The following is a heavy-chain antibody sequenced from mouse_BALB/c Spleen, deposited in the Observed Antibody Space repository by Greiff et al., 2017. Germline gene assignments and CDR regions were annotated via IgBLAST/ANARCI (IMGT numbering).Heavy chain of an antibody. V-gene: IGHV2-6-4*01. J-gene: IGHJ4*01. D-gene: IGHD1-2*01. Sequence: VKLMESGPGLVAPSQSLSITRTVSGFSLSRYSVHWVRQPPGKGLEWLGMIWGGGSTDYNSALKSRLSISKDNSKSQVFLKMNSLQTDDTAMYYCASPNSLLRRDYAMDYWGQGTSVTVSS. CDR2: IWGGGST. CDR3: ASPNSLLRRDYAMDY. CDR1: GFSLSRYS.